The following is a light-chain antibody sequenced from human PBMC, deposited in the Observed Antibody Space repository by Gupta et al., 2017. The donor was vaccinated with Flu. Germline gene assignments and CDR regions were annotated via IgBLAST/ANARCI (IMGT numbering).Light chain of an antibody. J-gene: IGKJ1*01. CDR1: QDIAND. CDR2: GTS. CDR3: QQRHSPPRT. Sequence: DIQLTQSPISLSASVGDRVTVTCRASQDIANDLHWYQQTPGKPPKLLIYGTSRLRSGVPSRFSGSGTGTDFTLTISRLHLEDVATYYCQQRHSPPRTFGQGTKVEIK. V-gene: IGKV1-39*01.